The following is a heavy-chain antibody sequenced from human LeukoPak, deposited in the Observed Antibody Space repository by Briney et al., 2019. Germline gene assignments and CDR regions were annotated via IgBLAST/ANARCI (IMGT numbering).Heavy chain of an antibody. V-gene: IGHV3-74*01. D-gene: IGHD7-27*01. Sequence: GGSLRLSCAASGFILSSYWLHWVRQAPGKGLVWVSRIDFDGSSTNYADSVKGRFTISRDNAKNTLYLQMNSLRAEDTALYYCARGGPTGALDDWGQGTLLTVSS. J-gene: IGHJ4*02. CDR2: IDFDGSST. CDR3: ARGGPTGALDD. CDR1: GFILSSYW.